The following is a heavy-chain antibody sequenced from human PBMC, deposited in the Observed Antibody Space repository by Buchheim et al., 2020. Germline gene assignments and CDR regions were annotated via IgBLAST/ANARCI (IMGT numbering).Heavy chain of an antibody. CDR3: ARGSRAFDY. Sequence: EVQLVESGGDLVKPGGSLRLSCAASGFTVTNAWMSWVRQAPGKGLEWVANIKQDGSEKYYVDSVKGRFTISRDNVKNSLYLQMNSLRAEDTAVYYCARGSRAFDYWGQGTL. CDR1: GFTVTNAW. CDR2: IKQDGSEK. D-gene: IGHD3-10*01. J-gene: IGHJ4*02. V-gene: IGHV3-7*01.